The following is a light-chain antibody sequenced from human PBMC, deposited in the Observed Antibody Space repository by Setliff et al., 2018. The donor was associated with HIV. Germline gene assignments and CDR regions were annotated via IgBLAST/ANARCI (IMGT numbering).Light chain of an antibody. CDR3: NSKTGTITDV. V-gene: IGLV2-14*03. Sequence: QSVLTQPASVSGSPGQSITISCTGTSSDVGGYNYVSWYQQHPGKAPKVIIYAVNRRPSGISNRFSGSKSGNTASLTISGLQAEDEADYYCNSKTGTITDVFGTGTKVTVL. J-gene: IGLJ1*01. CDR1: SSDVGGYNY. CDR2: AVN.